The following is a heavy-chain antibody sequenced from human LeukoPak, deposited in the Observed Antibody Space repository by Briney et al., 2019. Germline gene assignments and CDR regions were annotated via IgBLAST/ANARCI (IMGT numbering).Heavy chain of an antibody. D-gene: IGHD3-22*01. CDR3: ARDQYYYDSSGDFDY. CDR1: GFTFSGYS. J-gene: IGHJ4*02. V-gene: IGHV3-21*01. CDR2: FGTRSTSI. Sequence: GGSLRLSCTASGFTFSGYSMNWIRQAPGKGLEWVSSFGTRSTSIYHAGSVKGRFTISRDNAKNSLYLQMNSLRAEDTAVYYCARDQYYYDSSGDFDYWGQGTLVTVSS.